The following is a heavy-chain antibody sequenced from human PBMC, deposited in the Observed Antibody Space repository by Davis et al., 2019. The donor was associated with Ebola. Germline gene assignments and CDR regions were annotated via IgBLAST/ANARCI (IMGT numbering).Heavy chain of an antibody. CDR3: ARSDSNYGGALRY. Sequence: ASSVKVSCKASGYTFTGHYMHRVRQAPGQGLEWMGRINPNSGGTNYAQKFQGRVTMTRDTSISTAYMELSRLRSDDTVVYYCARSDSNYGGALRYWGQGTLVTVSS. D-gene: IGHD4-11*01. J-gene: IGHJ4*02. CDR1: GYTFTGHY. V-gene: IGHV1-2*05. CDR2: INPNSGGT.